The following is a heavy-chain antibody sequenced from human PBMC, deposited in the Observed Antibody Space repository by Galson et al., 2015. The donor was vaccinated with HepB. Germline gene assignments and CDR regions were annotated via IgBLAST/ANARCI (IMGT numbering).Heavy chain of an antibody. V-gene: IGHV3-11*01. Sequence: SLRLSCAASGFTFTDYYMSWIRQAPGKGLEWTSYISSGDNTIYYADSVKGRFTISRDSAKNSLYLQMDSLRADDTAIYYCARGSGSSGRFDYWGQGTLVTVSS. J-gene: IGHJ4*02. CDR3: ARGSGSSGRFDY. CDR2: ISSGDNTI. CDR1: GFTFTDYY. D-gene: IGHD3-22*01.